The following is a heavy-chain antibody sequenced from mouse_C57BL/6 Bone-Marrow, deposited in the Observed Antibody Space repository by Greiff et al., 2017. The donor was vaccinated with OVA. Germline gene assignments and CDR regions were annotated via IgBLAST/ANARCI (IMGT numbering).Heavy chain of an antibody. D-gene: IGHD2-10*01. V-gene: IGHV10-1*01. J-gene: IGHJ3*01. CDR1: GFSFNTYA. CDR3: VRAGLPQFAY. CDR2: IRSKSNNYAT. Sequence: EVHLVESGGGLVQPKGSLKLSCAASGFSFNTYAMNWVRQAPGKGLEWVARIRSKSNNYATYYADSVKDRFTISRDDSESMLYLQMNNLKTEDTAMYYCVRAGLPQFAYWGQGTLVTVSA.